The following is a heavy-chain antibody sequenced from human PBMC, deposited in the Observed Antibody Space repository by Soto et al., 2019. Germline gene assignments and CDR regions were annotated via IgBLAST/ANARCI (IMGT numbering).Heavy chain of an antibody. V-gene: IGHV3-33*01. J-gene: IGHJ6*02. CDR2: IWYDGSNK. CDR3: AREACENDEFWSVPEVSGYYYGMDV. Sequence: GGSLRLSCAASGFTFSSYGMHWVRQAPGKGLEWVAVIWYDGSNKYYADSVKGRFTISRDNSKNTLYLQMNSLRAEDTAVYYWAREACENDEFWSVPEVSGYYYGMDVWGQGTTVTVSS. CDR1: GFTFSSYG. D-gene: IGHD3-3*01.